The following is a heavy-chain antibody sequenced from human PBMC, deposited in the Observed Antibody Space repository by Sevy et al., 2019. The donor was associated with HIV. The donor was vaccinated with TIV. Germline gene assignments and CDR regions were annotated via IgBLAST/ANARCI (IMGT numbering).Heavy chain of an antibody. Sequence: SETLSLTCTVSTGSITSYWWTWIRQPPGKGLEWIANIHHNGNTNYNPSLKSRVTILVDTSKSQFSLRLSPVTAADTAMYYCAGETAWGRDDSWGQGTRVTVSS. J-gene: IGHJ5*01. V-gene: IGHV4-59*08. CDR3: AGETAWGRDDS. CDR2: IHHNGNT. CDR1: TGSITSYW. D-gene: IGHD1-1*01.